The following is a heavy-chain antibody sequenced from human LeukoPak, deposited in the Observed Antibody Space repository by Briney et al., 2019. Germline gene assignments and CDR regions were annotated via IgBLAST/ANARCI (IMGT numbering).Heavy chain of an antibody. CDR1: GGSISSSSYY. J-gene: IGHJ5*02. D-gene: IGHD6-13*01. V-gene: IGHV4-39*07. CDR2: IYYSGST. CDR3: ARGLGQQLVHNWFDP. Sequence: SETLSLTCTVSGGSISSSSYYWGWIRQPPGKGLEWIGSIYYSGSTYYNPSLKSRVTISVDTSKNQFSLKLSSVTAADTAVYYCARGLGQQLVHNWFDPWGQGTLVTVSS.